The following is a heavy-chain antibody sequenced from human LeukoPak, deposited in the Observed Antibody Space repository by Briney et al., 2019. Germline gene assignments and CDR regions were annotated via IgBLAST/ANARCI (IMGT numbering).Heavy chain of an antibody. V-gene: IGHV4-34*01. CDR1: GGSFSGYY. J-gene: IGHJ4*02. CDR2: INHSGST. CDR3: ARGYFDY. Sequence: SETLSLTCAVYGGSFSGYYWSWIRQPPGKGLEWIGEINHSGSTNYNPSLKSRVTISVDTSKNQFSLKLSSVTAADTAVYYCARGYFDYWGRGTLVTVSS.